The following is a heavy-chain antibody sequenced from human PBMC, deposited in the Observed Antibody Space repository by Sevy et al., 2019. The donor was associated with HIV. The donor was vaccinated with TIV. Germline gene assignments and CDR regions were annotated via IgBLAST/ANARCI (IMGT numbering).Heavy chain of an antibody. V-gene: IGHV3-48*01. CDR3: ASPFHFYYGSWSEEFDY. CDR1: GLTFSTYS. J-gene: IGHJ4*02. D-gene: IGHD3-10*01. Sequence: GGSLRLSCAASGLTFSTYSMNWVRQAPGKGLEWVSYISSSGSNKYYADSVKGRFTISRDNAKKSLYLQMNSLRAEDTAVYYCASPFHFYYGSWSEEFDYWGRGTLVTVSS. CDR2: ISSSGSNK.